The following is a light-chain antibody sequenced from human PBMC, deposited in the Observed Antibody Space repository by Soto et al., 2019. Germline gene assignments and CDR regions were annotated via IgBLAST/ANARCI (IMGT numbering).Light chain of an antibody. CDR1: QSVLYSSNNNNY. CDR3: QQYCSPPYT. Sequence: DIVMTQSPDSLAVSLGERATINCKSSQSVLYSSNNNNYLGWYQQKPGQTPKLLIYCASTRDSGVPDRFSGSGSGTDFTLTISSLQAEDVAVYYCQQYCSPPYTFGQGTRLEIK. J-gene: IGKJ2*01. V-gene: IGKV4-1*01. CDR2: CAS.